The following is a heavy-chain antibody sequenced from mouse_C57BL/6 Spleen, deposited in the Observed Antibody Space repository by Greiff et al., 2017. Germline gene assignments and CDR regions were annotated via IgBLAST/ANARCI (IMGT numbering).Heavy chain of an antibody. J-gene: IGHJ2*01. Sequence: QVQLQQPGAELVMPGASVKLSCKASGYTFTSYWMHWVKQRPGQGLEWIGEIDPSDSYTNYNQKFKGKSTLTVDKSSSTAYMQLSSLTSEDSAVYYCARSVKLGLGYWGQGTTLTVSS. CDR3: ARSVKLGLGY. CDR1: GYTFTSYW. CDR2: IDPSDSYT. V-gene: IGHV1-69*01. D-gene: IGHD4-1*01.